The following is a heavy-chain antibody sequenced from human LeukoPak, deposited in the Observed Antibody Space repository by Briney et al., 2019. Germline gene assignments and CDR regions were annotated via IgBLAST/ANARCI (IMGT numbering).Heavy chain of an antibody. J-gene: IGHJ6*04. CDR1: GGTFNSYA. V-gene: IGHV1-69*01. Sequence: ASVTVSCTASGGTFNSYAISWVRQAPGHRLEWMGGIIPIFGTANYAQKFQARVTITEDETPSTAYMQLSSLRSEATAVYYCARGDIVVVPAAPFQYFYYGIDVWGKGTPVTVSS. D-gene: IGHD2-2*01. CDR2: IIPIFGTA. CDR3: ARGDIVVVPAAPFQYFYYGIDV.